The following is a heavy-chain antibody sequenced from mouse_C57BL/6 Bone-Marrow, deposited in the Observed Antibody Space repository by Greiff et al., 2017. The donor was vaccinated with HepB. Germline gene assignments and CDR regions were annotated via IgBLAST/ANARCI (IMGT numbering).Heavy chain of an antibody. V-gene: IGHV1-72*01. CDR1: GYTFTSYW. J-gene: IGHJ2*01. CDR2: IDPNSGGT. CDR3: SRSLFSSGIRESFFYY. D-gene: IGHD3-1*01. Sequence: QVQLQQPGAELVKPGASVKLSCKASGYTFTSYWMHWVKQRPGRGLEWIGRIDPNSGGTKYNEKFKRKATLTVDKPSSTAYMQLSSLTSEDSAVYFFSRSLFSSGIRESFFYYWGQGTPLTVSS.